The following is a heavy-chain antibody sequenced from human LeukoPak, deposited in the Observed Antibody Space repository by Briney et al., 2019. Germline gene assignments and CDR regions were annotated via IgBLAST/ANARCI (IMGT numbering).Heavy chain of an antibody. CDR1: GFSFSSYA. CDR2: MSSSDDGR. V-gene: IGHV3-23*01. D-gene: IGHD2-15*01. Sequence: GGSLRLSCATSGFSFSSYAMSWVRQAPGKGLEWVSAMSSSDDGRYYAVSVRGRFTISRDTSRSTLYLQMNGLRAEDAAVYYCAKAPVTSCRGAFCYPFDYWGQGTLVTVSS. CDR3: AKAPVTSCRGAFCYPFDY. J-gene: IGHJ4*02.